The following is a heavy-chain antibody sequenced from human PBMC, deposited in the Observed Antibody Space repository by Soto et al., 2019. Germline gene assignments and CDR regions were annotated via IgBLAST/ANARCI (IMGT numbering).Heavy chain of an antibody. CDR2: IYPGDSDT. V-gene: IGHV5-51*01. J-gene: IGHJ6*02. CDR1: GYSFTSYW. Sequence: GESLKISCKGSGYSFTSYWIGWVRQMPGKGLEWMGIIYPGDSDTRYSPSFQGQVTISADKSISTAYLQWSSLKASDTAMYYCARSNGYSSGWYYGQRYGMDVWGQGTTVTAP. D-gene: IGHD6-19*01. CDR3: ARSNGYSSGWYYGQRYGMDV.